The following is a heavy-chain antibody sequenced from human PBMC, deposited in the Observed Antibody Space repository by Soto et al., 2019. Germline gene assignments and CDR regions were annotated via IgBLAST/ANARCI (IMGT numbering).Heavy chain of an antibody. V-gene: IGHV1-18*01. CDR1: GYTFTSYG. CDR2: ISAYNGNT. D-gene: IGHD3-3*01. CDR3: ARGYYDFWSGYSNWFDP. Sequence: ASVKVSCKASGYTFTSYGISWVRQAPGQGLEWMGWISAYNGNTNYAQKLQGRVTMTTDTSTSTAYMELRSLRSDDTAVYYCARGYYDFWSGYSNWFDPWGQGTLVTVSS. J-gene: IGHJ5*02.